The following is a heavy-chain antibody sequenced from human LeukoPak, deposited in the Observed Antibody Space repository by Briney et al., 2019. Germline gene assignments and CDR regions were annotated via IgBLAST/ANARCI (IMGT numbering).Heavy chain of an antibody. J-gene: IGHJ3*02. CDR1: GYTFTSYY. Sequence: GASVKVSCKASGYTFTSYYMHWVRQAPGQVLEWMGILNPSGGSTGYAQKFQGRVTMTRDTSTSTVYMELSSLRSEDTAVYYCASASDAFDIWGQGTMVTVSS. CDR3: ASASDAFDI. V-gene: IGHV1-46*01. CDR2: LNPSGGST.